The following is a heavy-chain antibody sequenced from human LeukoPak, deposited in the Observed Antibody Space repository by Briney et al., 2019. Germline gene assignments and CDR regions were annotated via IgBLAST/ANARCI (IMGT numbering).Heavy chain of an antibody. CDR3: AKGGYSGYDSGFDY. CDR1: GFTFDDYA. CDR2: ISWNSGSI. Sequence: GGSLRLSCAASGFTFDDYAMHWVRQAQGKGLEWVSGISWNSGSIGYADSVKGRFTISRDNAKNSLYLQMNSLRAEAMALYYCAKGGYSGYDSGFDYWGQGTLVTVSS. D-gene: IGHD5-12*01. V-gene: IGHV3-9*03. J-gene: IGHJ4*02.